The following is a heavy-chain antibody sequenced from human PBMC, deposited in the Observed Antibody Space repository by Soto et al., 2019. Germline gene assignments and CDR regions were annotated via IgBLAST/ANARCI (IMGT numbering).Heavy chain of an antibody. CDR2: IIPIFGTA. V-gene: IGHV1-69*13. Sequence: SVKVSCKASGGTFSSYAISWVRQAPGQGLEWMGGIIPIFGTANYAQKFQGRVTITADESTSTAYMELSSLRSEDTAVYYCARGKRVGAAAGAYYYGMDVWGQGTTVTVSS. J-gene: IGHJ6*02. CDR1: GGTFSSYA. D-gene: IGHD6-13*01. CDR3: ARGKRVGAAAGAYYYGMDV.